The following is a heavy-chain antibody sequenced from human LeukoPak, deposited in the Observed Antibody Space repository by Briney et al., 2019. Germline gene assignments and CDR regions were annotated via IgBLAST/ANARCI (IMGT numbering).Heavy chain of an antibody. CDR3: ARVDIDSGWHGWFDP. J-gene: IGHJ5*02. CDR2: IDYSGST. D-gene: IGHD6-19*01. CDR1: GGSISSGGYY. V-gene: IGHV4-31*03. Sequence: PSETLSLTCTVSGGSISSGGYYWSWIRQHPGKGLEWIGYIDYSGSTYYNPSLKSRVSISRDTSKKQFSLKLNSVTAAETAVYYCARVDIDSGWHGWFDPWGQGTLVTVSS.